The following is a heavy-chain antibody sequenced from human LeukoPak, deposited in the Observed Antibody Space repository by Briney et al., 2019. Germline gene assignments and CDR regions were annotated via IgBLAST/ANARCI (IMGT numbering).Heavy chain of an antibody. CDR3: ARDWGVGYSSSWVNFDY. CDR1: GFTFSSYS. CDR2: ISSSSSTI. D-gene: IGHD6-13*01. V-gene: IGHV3-48*01. Sequence: PGGSLRLSCAASGFTFSSYSMNWVRQAPGKGLEWVSYISSSSSTIYYADSVKGRFTISRDNAKNSLYLQMNSLRAEDTAAYYCARDWGVGYSSSWVNFDYWGQGTLVTVSS. J-gene: IGHJ4*02.